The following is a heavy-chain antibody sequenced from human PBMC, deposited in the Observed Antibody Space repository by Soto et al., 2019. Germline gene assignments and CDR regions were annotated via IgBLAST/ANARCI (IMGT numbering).Heavy chain of an antibody. CDR1: GYTFTSYA. CDR3: ARASSPYDYDSSGSWYFDL. CDR2: INAGNGNT. Sequence: QVQLVQSGAEEKKPGASVKVSCKASGYTFTSYAKHWVRQAPGQRLEWMGWINAGNGNTKYSQKFQGRVTITRDTSASTAYMELSSLRSEDTAVYYCARASSPYDYDSSGSWYFDLWGRGTLVTVSS. D-gene: IGHD3-22*01. J-gene: IGHJ2*01. V-gene: IGHV1-3*05.